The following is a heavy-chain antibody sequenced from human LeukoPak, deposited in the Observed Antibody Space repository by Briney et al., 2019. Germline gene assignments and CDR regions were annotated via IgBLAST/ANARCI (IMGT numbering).Heavy chain of an antibody. CDR1: GVSFSGYY. Sequence: ETLSLTCAVYGVSFSGYYWSWVRQAPGKGLEWVSAISGSGGSTYYADSVKGRFTISRDNSKNTLYLQMNSLRAEDTAVYYCAKDGDSSSWYYYYYYMDVWGKGTTVTISS. J-gene: IGHJ6*03. D-gene: IGHD6-13*01. CDR2: ISGSGGST. V-gene: IGHV3-23*01. CDR3: AKDGDSSSWYYYYYYMDV.